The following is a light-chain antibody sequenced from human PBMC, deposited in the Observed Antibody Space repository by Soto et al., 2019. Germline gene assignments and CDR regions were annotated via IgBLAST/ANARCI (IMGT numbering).Light chain of an antibody. J-gene: IGKJ1*01. CDR2: GIS. V-gene: IGKV3-20*01. Sequence: EIVLTQSPGTLSLSPEQRATLSCSASHTISSSYLPWYQQKPGQAPRLLMYGISRRATGIPDRFSGSGSGTDFTLTITRLEPEDFAVYYCQQYVTSSPRTFGQGTKVDIK. CDR3: QQYVTSSPRT. CDR1: HTISSSY.